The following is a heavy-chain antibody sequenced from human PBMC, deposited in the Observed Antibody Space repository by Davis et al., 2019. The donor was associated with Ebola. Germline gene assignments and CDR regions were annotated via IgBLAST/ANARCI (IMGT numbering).Heavy chain of an antibody. Sequence: SETLSLTCAVYGGSFSGYYWSWIRQPPGKGLEWIGYIYYSGSTNYNPSLKSRVTISVDTSKNQFSLKLSSVTAADTAVYYCARGLRYFGDYYYYGMDVWGQGTTVTVSS. CDR2: IYYSGST. D-gene: IGHD3-9*01. J-gene: IGHJ6*02. CDR1: GGSFSGYY. CDR3: ARGLRYFGDYYYYGMDV. V-gene: IGHV4-59*08.